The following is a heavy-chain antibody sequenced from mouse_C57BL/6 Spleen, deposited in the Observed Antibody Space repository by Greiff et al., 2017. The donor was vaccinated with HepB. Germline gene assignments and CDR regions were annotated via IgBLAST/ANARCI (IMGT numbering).Heavy chain of an antibody. V-gene: IGHV5-9-1*02. CDR2: ISSGGDYI. CDR3: TRYDYDSLFAY. CDR1: GFTFSSYA. Sequence: EVKLMESGEGLVKPGGSLKLSCAASGFTFSSYAMSWVRQTPEKRLEWVAYISSGGDYIYYADTVKGRFTISRDNARNTLYLQMSSLKSEDTAMYYCTRYDYDSLFAYWGQGTLVTVSA. D-gene: IGHD2-4*01. J-gene: IGHJ3*01.